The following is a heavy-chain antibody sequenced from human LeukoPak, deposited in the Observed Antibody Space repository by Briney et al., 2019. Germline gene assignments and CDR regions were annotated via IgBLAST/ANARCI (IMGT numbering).Heavy chain of an antibody. Sequence: GGSLRLSCAASGFTVSSNYMSWVRQAPGKGLEWVSVIYSGGTTYYADFVKGRFTMSRDNSKDTLYLQMNSLRGEDTAVYYCARGPGRYSGYDTYFDYWGQGTLVTVSS. CDR3: ARGPGRYSGYDTYFDY. V-gene: IGHV3-53*01. D-gene: IGHD5-12*01. CDR2: IYSGGTT. J-gene: IGHJ4*02. CDR1: GFTVSSNY.